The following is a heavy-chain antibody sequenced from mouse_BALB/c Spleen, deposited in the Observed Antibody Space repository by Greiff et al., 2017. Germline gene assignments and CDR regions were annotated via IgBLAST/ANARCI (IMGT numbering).Heavy chain of an antibody. CDR1: GFTFSSFG. Sequence: EVKLMESGGGLVQPGGSRKLSCAASGFTFSSFGMHWVRQAPEKGLEWVAYISSGSSTIYYADTVKGRFTISRDNPKNTLFLQMTSLRSEDTAMYYCARAYGSSYAMDYWGQGTSVTVSS. CDR3: ARAYGSSYAMDY. J-gene: IGHJ4*01. CDR2: ISSGSSTI. V-gene: IGHV5-17*02. D-gene: IGHD1-1*01.